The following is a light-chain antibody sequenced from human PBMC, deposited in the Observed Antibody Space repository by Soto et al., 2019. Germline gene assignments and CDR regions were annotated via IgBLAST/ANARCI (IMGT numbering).Light chain of an antibody. J-gene: IGLJ2*01. CDR3: LLVGGPRV. V-gene: IGLV7-46*01. CDR1: TGAVTSDHY. Sequence: QAVVTQEPSLTVSPGGTVTLTCGSSTGAVTSDHYPYWFQQKPGQAPRALIFDATNKHSWTPARFSGSLLGDKAALTLSGAQPEDEADYYCLLVGGPRVFGGGTKLTVL. CDR2: DAT.